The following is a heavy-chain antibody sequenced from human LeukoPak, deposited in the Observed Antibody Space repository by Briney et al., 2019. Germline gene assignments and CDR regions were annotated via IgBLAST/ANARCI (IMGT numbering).Heavy chain of an antibody. Sequence: SETLSLTCAVYGGSISSYYWSWIRQPPGKGLEWIGEINHSGSTNYNPSLKSRVTISVDTSKNQFSLKLNSVTAADTAVYYCARGPVGLEVDAFDIWGQGTMVTVSS. CDR2: INHSGST. CDR1: GGSISSYY. CDR3: ARGPVGLEVDAFDI. J-gene: IGHJ3*02. D-gene: IGHD1-1*01. V-gene: IGHV4-34*01.